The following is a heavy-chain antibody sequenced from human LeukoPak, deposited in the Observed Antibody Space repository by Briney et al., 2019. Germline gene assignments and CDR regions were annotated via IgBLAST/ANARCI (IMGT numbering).Heavy chain of an antibody. CDR2: TRNKANSYTT. CDR3: ARVLGWKGAFDI. V-gene: IGHV3-72*01. D-gene: IGHD7-27*01. CDR1: GFTFSDHY. Sequence: SGGSLRLSCAASGFTFSDHYMDWVRQAPGKGLEWVGRTRNKANSYTTEYAASVKGKFTISRDDSKNSLYLQMNSLKTEDTAVYYCARVLGWKGAFDIWGQGTMVTVSS. J-gene: IGHJ3*02.